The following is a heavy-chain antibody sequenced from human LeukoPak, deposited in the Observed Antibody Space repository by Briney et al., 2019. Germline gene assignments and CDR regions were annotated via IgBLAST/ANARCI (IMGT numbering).Heavy chain of an antibody. V-gene: IGHV1-46*01. D-gene: IGHD6-19*01. CDR1: GYTFTSYY. J-gene: IGHJ4*02. Sequence: ASVKVSCKASGYTFTSYYMHWVRQAPGQGLEWMGIINPSGGSTSYAQKFQGRVTMTRDMSTSTVYMELSSLRSEDTAVYYCARDPSIAVAGMTNWGQGTLVTVSS. CDR2: INPSGGST. CDR3: ARDPSIAVAGMTN.